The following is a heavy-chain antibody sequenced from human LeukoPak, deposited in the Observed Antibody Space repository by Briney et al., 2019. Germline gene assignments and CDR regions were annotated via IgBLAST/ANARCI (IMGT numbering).Heavy chain of an antibody. D-gene: IGHD3-10*01. CDR3: ARRGERGRFDY. V-gene: IGHV4-30-4*01. Sequence: PSETLSLTCTVSGGSISSGDYYWSWIRQPPGKGLEWIGYIYYSGSTYYNPSLKSRVTISVDTSKNQFSLKLSSVTAADTAVYYCARRGERGRFDYWGQGTLVTVSS. CDR2: IYYSGST. CDR1: GGSISSGDYY. J-gene: IGHJ4*02.